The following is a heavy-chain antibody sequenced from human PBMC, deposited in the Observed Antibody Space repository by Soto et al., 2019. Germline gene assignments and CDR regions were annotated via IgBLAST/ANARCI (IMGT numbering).Heavy chain of an antibody. CDR2: SSSSGSTI. J-gene: IGHJ6*02. D-gene: IGHD6-19*01. Sequence: GGSLRLSCAASGLTSSDYYKSSIRPVAGKGLEWVSYSSSSGSTIYYADSGKGRCSISRDNAKSSLYLQMNSLRAEDTALYYCATEGSSGRYCYYGMNVWGQGTTVTVSS. V-gene: IGHV3-11*01. CDR3: ATEGSSGRYCYYGMNV. CDR1: GLTSSDYY.